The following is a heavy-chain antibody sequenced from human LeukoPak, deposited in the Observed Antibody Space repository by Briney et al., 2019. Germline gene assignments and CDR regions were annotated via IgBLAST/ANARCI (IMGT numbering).Heavy chain of an antibody. D-gene: IGHD3-10*01. CDR2: ISSSSSYI. Sequence: GGSLGLSCAGSGWMHWVRQAPGKGLVWVSSISSSSSYIYYADSVKGRFTISRDNAKNSLYLQMNSLRAEDTAVYYCARDWSSGLLDYWGQGTLVTVSS. V-gene: IGHV3-21*01. CDR3: ARDWSSGLLDY. CDR1: GW. J-gene: IGHJ4*02.